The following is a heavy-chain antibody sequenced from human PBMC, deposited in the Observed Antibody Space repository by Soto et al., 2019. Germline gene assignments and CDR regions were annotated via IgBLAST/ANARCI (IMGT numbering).Heavy chain of an antibody. D-gene: IGHD1-26*01. Sequence: KLVQSGAEVKKPGASVKVSCQTSGYTFFSYAITWVRQAPGQGLEWMGWVSGYNGHTNYAQKFQERVTMTRGIATTTVFMEVRTLRSDDTAVYYCARFLGPTSSENWFDPWGQGTLVTVSS. CDR2: VSGYNGHT. CDR1: GYTFFSYA. CDR3: ARFLGPTSSENWFDP. J-gene: IGHJ5*02. V-gene: IGHV1-18*01.